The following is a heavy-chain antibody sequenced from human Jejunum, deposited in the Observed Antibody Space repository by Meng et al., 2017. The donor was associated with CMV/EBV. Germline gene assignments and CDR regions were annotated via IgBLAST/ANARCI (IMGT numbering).Heavy chain of an antibody. J-gene: IGHJ4*02. CDR1: GVTVSKNN. CDR3: ARGAFD. Sequence: GALRPSGAGSGVTVSKNNMKWVRQAPGKGLEWVSVIYDSGKIYYADSVKGRFIISRDHSKNTLYLEMNSLRVEDTALYYCARGAFDWGQGTLVTVSS. CDR2: IYDSGKI. V-gene: IGHV3-66*03. D-gene: IGHD2/OR15-2a*01.